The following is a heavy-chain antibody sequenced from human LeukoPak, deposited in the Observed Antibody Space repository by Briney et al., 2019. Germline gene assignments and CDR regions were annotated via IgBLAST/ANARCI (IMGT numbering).Heavy chain of an antibody. D-gene: IGHD4-11*01. V-gene: IGHV3-74*01. CDR1: GFTFSKHW. Sequence: GGSLRLSCAASGFTFSKHWMHWVRQVPGKGLVWVSRINSDGSSTSYADSVKGRFTISRDNAKNTLYLQMNSLRAEDTAVHYCARATSYSNYGMDVWGQGTTVTVSS. J-gene: IGHJ6*02. CDR2: INSDGSST. CDR3: ARATSYSNYGMDV.